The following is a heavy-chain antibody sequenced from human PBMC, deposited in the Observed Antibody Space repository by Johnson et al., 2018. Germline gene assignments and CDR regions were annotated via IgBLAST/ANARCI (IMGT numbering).Heavy chain of an antibody. V-gene: IGHV3-30*18. D-gene: IGHD2-21*02. J-gene: IGHJ6*02. CDR3: AKEVTGVRRLLGV. Sequence: QVQLVQSGGGLVQPGRSLRLSCAASGFTFSSYGMHWVRQAPGKGLEWVAVISCDGSNTYYADSVKGRFTISRDNSKNTLYLQMNSLRAEDTAVYYCAKEVTGVRRLLGVRGQGPTVTVS. CDR2: ISCDGSNT. CDR1: GFTFSSYG.